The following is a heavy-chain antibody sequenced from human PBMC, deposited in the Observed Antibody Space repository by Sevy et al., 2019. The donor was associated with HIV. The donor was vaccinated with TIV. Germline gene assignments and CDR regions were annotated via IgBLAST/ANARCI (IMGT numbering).Heavy chain of an antibody. CDR2: IRTISYI. V-gene: IGHV3-21*01. Sequence: GGYLRLSCAASGFTFSSYTMNWVRQAPGKGLEWVSSIRTISYIYYAESVKGRFTISRDNAKNSLYLQMNSLGAEDTAVSYRARGVSGSSGWSPVYYYAMDVWGQGTLVRVSS. J-gene: IGHJ6*02. CDR3: ARGVSGSSGWSPVYYYAMDV. CDR1: GFTFSSYT. D-gene: IGHD6-19*01.